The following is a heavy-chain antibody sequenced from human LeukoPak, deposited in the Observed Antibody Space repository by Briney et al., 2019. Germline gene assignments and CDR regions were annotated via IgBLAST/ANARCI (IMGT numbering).Heavy chain of an antibody. Sequence: SETLSLTCAVYGGSFSGYYWSWIRQSPGKGREWIGENNHNKNTKYNPSLKSRVTISVDTSKNQFSLKMTSVTAADTAVYYCARRGFGYDDFWKIDPWSQGILVIVSS. CDR1: GGSFSGYY. CDR3: ARRGFGYDDFWKIDP. V-gene: IGHV4-34*01. J-gene: IGHJ5*02. D-gene: IGHD3-3*01. CDR2: NNHNKNT.